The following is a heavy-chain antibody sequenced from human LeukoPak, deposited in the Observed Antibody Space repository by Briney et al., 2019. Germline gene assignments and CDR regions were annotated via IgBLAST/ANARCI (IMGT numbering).Heavy chain of an antibody. V-gene: IGHV1-2*02. J-gene: IGHJ6*03. CDR3: ARVAAMFPYAYYYMDV. CDR2: INPNSGGT. D-gene: IGHD2-2*01. Sequence: ASVTVSYKASGYTFTVYYMHWVRQAPGQGLEWMGWINPNSGGTNYTQKFQGSLAMTRHTSISTAYMELSRLRSDDTAVYYCARVAAMFPYAYYYMDVWGKGTTVTISS. CDR1: GYTFTVYY.